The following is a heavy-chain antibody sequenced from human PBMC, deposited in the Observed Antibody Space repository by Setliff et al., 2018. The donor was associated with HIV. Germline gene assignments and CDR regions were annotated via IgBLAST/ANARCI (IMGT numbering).Heavy chain of an antibody. CDR3: ASRGYCSGGSCYIYYYYYGMDV. D-gene: IGHD2-15*01. CDR1: GGSISSSGYY. Sequence: SETLSLTCTVSGGSISSSGYYWGWIRQPPGKGLEWIGSIYYSGSTYYNPSLKSRVTISVDTSKNQFSLKLSSVTAADTAVYYCASRGYCSGGSCYIYYYYYGMDVWGQGTTVTVSS. CDR2: IYYSGST. J-gene: IGHJ6*02. V-gene: IGHV4-39*01.